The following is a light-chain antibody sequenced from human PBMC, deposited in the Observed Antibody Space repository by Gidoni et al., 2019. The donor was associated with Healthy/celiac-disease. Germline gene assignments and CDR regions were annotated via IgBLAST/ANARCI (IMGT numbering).Light chain of an antibody. CDR3: QQYNSYMYT. CDR1: QSISSW. CDR2: DGS. Sequence: DITLTQSPSTLSASVGDRVTITCRVSQSISSWLAWYQQKPGKAPKLLIYDGSSWESGVPSRFSGSGSGTEFTLTISSLQPDDFATYYCQQYNSYMYTFGQGTKLEIK. V-gene: IGKV1-5*01. J-gene: IGKJ2*01.